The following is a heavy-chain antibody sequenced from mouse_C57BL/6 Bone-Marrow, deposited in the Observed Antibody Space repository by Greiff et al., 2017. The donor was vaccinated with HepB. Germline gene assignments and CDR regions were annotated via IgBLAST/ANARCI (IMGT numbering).Heavy chain of an antibody. D-gene: IGHD2-2*01. J-gene: IGHJ4*01. CDR1: GYTFTSYW. V-gene: IGHV1-50*01. CDR3: ARSGGYDGGGYAMDY. CDR2: IDPSDSYT. Sequence: QVQLQQPGAELVKPGASVKLSCKASGYTFTSYWMQWVKQRPGQGLEWIGEIDPSDSYTNYNQKFKGKATLTVDTSSSTAYMQLSSLTSEDSAVYYCARSGGYDGGGYAMDYWGQGTSVTVSS.